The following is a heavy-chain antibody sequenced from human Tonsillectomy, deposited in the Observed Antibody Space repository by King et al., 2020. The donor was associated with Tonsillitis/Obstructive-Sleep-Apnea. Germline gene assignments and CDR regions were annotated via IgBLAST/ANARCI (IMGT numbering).Heavy chain of an antibody. V-gene: IGHV5-10-1*01. J-gene: IGHJ4*02. Sequence: QLVQSGAEVKKPGESLRISCKGSGYRFTSYWISWVRQMPGKGLEWMGRIDPSDSYTNYSPSFQGHVTISADKSLITAYLQWSSLKASDTAMYYCARHYGGDSSCYPDYWGQGTLVTVSS. CDR3: ARHYGGDSSCYPDY. CDR1: GYRFTSYW. CDR2: IDPSDSYT. D-gene: IGHD3-22*01.